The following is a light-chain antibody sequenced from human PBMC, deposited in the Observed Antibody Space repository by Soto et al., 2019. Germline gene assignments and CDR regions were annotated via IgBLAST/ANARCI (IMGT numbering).Light chain of an antibody. CDR3: QQLNSYPPT. CDR2: SAS. CDR1: QGISSY. V-gene: IGKV1-9*01. J-gene: IGKJ4*01. Sequence: IQMPQSPSSLSASVGDRVTITCRASQGISSYLAWYQQKPGKAPKLLIYSASTLHSGVPSRFSGSESGTEFTLTISSLQPEDFASYYCQQLNSYPPTFGGGTKVDIK.